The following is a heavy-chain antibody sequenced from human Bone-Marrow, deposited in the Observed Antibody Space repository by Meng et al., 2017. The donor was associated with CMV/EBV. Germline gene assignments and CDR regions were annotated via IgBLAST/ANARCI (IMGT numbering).Heavy chain of an antibody. CDR1: GFDFSSYE. J-gene: IGHJ4*01. Sequence: GESLKISCAASGFDFSSYEMNWVRQAPGKGLEWVSYISHSARTIYYADSLRGRFTISRDNTKNSLYLQMTSLRAEDTAVYYGATSPGPGVGGCWGHGTLVTVSS. D-gene: IGHD3-16*01. CDR2: ISHSARTI. V-gene: IGHV3-48*03. CDR3: ATSPGPGVGGC.